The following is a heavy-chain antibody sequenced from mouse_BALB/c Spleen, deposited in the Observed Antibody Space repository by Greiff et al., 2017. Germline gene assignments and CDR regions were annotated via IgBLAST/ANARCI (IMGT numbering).Heavy chain of an antibody. J-gene: IGHJ3*01. V-gene: IGHV1-87*01. CDR1: GYTFTSYW. Sequence: VQLVESGAELARPGASVKLSCKASGYTFTSYWMQWVKQRPGQGLEWIGAIYPGDGDTRYTQKFKGKATLTADKSSSTAYMQLSSLASEDSAVYYCARSPFAYWGQGTLVTVSA. CDR2: IYPGDGDT. CDR3: ARSPFAY.